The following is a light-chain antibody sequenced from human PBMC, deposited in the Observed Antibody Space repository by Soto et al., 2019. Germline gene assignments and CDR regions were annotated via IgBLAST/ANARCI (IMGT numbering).Light chain of an antibody. V-gene: IGKV1-17*01. CDR2: ADS. Sequence: DIQMTQSPSSLAASVGDRVTITCRASQGIRDDLGWYQQKPGKAPKRLIYADSTLQSGVPSRFSGSRSGTEFTLTISSLQPEDFASYYCLHHNSYLALTFGGGTKVETK. CDR3: LHHNSYLALT. CDR1: QGIRDD. J-gene: IGKJ4*01.